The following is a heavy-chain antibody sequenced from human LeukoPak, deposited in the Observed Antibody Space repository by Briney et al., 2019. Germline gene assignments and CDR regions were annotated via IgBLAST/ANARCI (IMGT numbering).Heavy chain of an antibody. D-gene: IGHD3-10*01. J-gene: IGHJ6*02. CDR1: GGSISSGGYY. CDR2: IYYSGGT. Sequence: PSQTLSLTCTVSGGSISSGGYYWSWIRQHPGKGLEWIGYIYYSGGTYYNPSLKSRVTISVDTSKNQFSLKLSSVTAADTAVYYCARDYYYGSVYYGMDVWGQGTTVTVSS. V-gene: IGHV4-31*03. CDR3: ARDYYYGSVYYGMDV.